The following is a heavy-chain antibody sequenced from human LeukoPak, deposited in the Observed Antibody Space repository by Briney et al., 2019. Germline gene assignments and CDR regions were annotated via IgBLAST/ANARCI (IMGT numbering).Heavy chain of an antibody. CDR3: ARDGLGFGELLPLFDY. D-gene: IGHD3-10*01. CDR1: GFTFSSYA. J-gene: IGHJ4*02. V-gene: IGHV3-30*04. Sequence: GGSLRLSCAASGFTFSSYAMHWVRQAPGKGLEWVAVISYDGSNKYYADSVKGRFTISRDNSKYTLYLQMNRLRAEDTAVYYCARDGLGFGELLPLFDYWGQGTLVTVSS. CDR2: ISYDGSNK.